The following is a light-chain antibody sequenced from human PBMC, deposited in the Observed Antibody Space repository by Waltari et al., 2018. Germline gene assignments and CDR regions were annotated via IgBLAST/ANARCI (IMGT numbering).Light chain of an antibody. CDR1: SSGVGSYNL. Sequence: QSALTQPASVSGSPGQSITISCTETSSGVGSYNLVSWYQQHPGKAPKVMIYEGSKRPSGVSNRFSGSKSGNTACLTISELQAEDEADYYCCSYTGSSTPRVFGGGTKLTVL. V-gene: IGLV2-23*01. CDR2: EGS. CDR3: CSYTGSSTPRV. J-gene: IGLJ3*02.